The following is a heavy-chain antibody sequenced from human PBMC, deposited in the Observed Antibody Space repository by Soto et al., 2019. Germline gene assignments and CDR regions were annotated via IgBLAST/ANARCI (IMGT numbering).Heavy chain of an antibody. D-gene: IGHD4-17*01. Sequence: PSETLSLTCTVSGGSISSSSYYWGWIRQPPGKGLEWIGSIYYSGSTYYNPSLKSRVTISVDTSKNQFSLKLTSVTAADTAVYYCATTAFYGDFEVYFDYWGQGTLVTVSS. CDR2: IYYSGST. CDR3: ATTAFYGDFEVYFDY. V-gene: IGHV4-39*01. CDR1: GGSISSSSYY. J-gene: IGHJ4*02.